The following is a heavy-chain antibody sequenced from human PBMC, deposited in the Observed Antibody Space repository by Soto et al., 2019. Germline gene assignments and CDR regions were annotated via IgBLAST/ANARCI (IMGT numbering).Heavy chain of an antibody. V-gene: IGHV3-23*01. CDR1: GFTFSSYA. D-gene: IGHD2-15*01. Sequence: AGGSLRLSCAASGFTFSSYAMSWVRQAPGKGLEWVSAISGSGGSTYYADSVKGRFTISRDNSKNTLYLQMNSLRAEDTAVYYSHKGAANKVVVAASDYYYYMDVWGKGTTVTVSS. CDR2: ISGSGGST. CDR3: HKGAANKVVVAASDYYYYMDV. J-gene: IGHJ6*03.